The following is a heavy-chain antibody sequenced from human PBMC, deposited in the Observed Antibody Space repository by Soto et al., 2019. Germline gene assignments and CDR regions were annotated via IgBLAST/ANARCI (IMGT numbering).Heavy chain of an antibody. CDR1: GFTFSSYA. CDR2: MSYDGSNK. D-gene: IGHD3-16*01. V-gene: IGHV3-30-3*01. CDR3: ERDGGAY. J-gene: IGHJ4*02. Sequence: QVQLVESGGGVVQPGRSLRLSCAASGFTFSSYAMHWVRRAPGKGLEWMAVMSYDGSNKYYADSVKGRFTISRDNSKNTLYLRMNSLRPEETALYYCERDGGAYWGQGTLVIVSS.